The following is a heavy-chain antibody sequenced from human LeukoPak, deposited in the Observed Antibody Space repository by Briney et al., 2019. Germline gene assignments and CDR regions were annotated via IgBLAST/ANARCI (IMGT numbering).Heavy chain of an antibody. V-gene: IGHV4-4*02. CDR1: GGSISSSNW. Sequence: PSETLSLTCAVSGGSISSSNWWSWVRQPPGKGLEWIGEIYHSGSTNYNPSLKSRVTISVDTSKNQFSLKLSSVTAADTAVYYCARRGSITRRPIDYWGQGTLVTVSS. D-gene: IGHD3-10*01. CDR3: ARRGSITRRPIDY. J-gene: IGHJ4*02. CDR2: IYHSGST.